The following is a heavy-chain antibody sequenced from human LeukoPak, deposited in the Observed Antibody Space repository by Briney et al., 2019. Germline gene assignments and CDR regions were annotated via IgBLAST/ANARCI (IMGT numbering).Heavy chain of an antibody. CDR3: ARDGETATTYLDY. Sequence: PGGSLRLSCAASGFTFSSYAMHWVRQAPGKGLEWVAVISYDGSNKYYADSVKGRFTISRDNSKNTLYLQMNSLRAEDTAVYYCARDGETATTYLDYWGQGTLVTVSS. J-gene: IGHJ4*02. CDR2: ISYDGSNK. D-gene: IGHD5-24*01. V-gene: IGHV3-30*04. CDR1: GFTFSSYA.